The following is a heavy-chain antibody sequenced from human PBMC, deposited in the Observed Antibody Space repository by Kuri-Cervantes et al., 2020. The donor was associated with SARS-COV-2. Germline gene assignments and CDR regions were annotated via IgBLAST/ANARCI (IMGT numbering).Heavy chain of an antibody. Sequence: GESLKISCAASGFRFSSYGAHWVRQAPGKGLEWVAFIRYDGSIAYYGESVEGRFTISRDNSKNTLYLQLTGLRAEDMAVYYCTGGIFGIFIRDWGQGILVTVSS. V-gene: IGHV3-30*02. CDR1: GFRFSSYG. J-gene: IGHJ4*01. CDR2: IRYDGSIA. CDR3: TGGIFGIFIRD. D-gene: IGHD3-3*01.